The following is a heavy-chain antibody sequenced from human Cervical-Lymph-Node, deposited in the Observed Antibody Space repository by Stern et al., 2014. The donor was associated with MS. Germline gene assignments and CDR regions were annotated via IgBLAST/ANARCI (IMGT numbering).Heavy chain of an antibody. Sequence: QVQLVQSGAEVTKPWSSVKVSCKASGGTFSKFPSSWVRQAPGQGLEWMGGIFPVFGTPTYAQEFRGRVTITADVSTSTVYMELSSLRSDDTAVYYCALSSETSDRWYSLGYDLWSQGTLVTVSS. D-gene: IGHD6-13*01. CDR1: GGTFSKFP. V-gene: IGHV1-69*01. CDR3: ALSSETSDRWYSLGYDL. J-gene: IGHJ5*02. CDR2: IFPVFGTP.